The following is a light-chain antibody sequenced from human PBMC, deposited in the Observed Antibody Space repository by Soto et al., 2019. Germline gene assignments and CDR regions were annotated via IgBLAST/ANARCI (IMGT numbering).Light chain of an antibody. CDR2: INYDGTH. V-gene: IGLV4-69*01. Sequence: QAVVTQSPSASASLGTSVKLTCTLSSGHSTYPIAWHQQQSEKGPRFLMKINYDGTHSKGDGFFDRFSGSSSGAERHLTISSLQSEDEADYYCQSLGTGIQVFGGGTKLTVL. CDR1: SGHSTYP. J-gene: IGLJ3*02. CDR3: QSLGTGIQV.